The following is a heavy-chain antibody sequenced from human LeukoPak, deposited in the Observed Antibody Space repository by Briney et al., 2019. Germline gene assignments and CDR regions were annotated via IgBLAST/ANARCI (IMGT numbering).Heavy chain of an antibody. CDR3: ARDRSSSYTRDWFDP. CDR2: IYNSESI. V-gene: IGHV4-4*07. Sequence: PSETLSLTCTVSGGSINGYYWSWIRQPAGKGLEWIGRIYNSESINYNPSLKSRVTMSIDTSKNQFSLKLNSVTAADTAVYYCARDRSSSYTRDWFDPWSQGALVTVSS. D-gene: IGHD6-13*01. CDR1: GGSINGYY. J-gene: IGHJ5*02.